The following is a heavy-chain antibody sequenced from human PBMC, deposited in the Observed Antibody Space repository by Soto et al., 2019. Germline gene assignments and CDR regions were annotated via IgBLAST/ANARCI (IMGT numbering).Heavy chain of an antibody. D-gene: IGHD3-16*01. CDR2: IWYDGSNK. CDR1: GFTFSSYG. Sequence: GGSLRLSCAASGFTFSSYGMHWVRQAPGKGLEWVAVIWYDGSNKYYADSVKGRFTISRDNSKNTLYLQMNSLRAEDTAVYYCSRGEERVDMPSGYWGQGTRVTVSS. V-gene: IGHV3-33*01. J-gene: IGHJ4*02. CDR3: SRGEERVDMPSGY.